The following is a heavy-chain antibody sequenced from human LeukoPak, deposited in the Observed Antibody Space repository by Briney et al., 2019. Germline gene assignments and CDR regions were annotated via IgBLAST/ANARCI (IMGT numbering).Heavy chain of an antibody. D-gene: IGHD3-10*01. V-gene: IGHV1-69*13. CDR3: ARDAYYYGSGSYYKNKYYFDY. CDR2: IIPIFGTA. CDR1: GGTFSSYA. J-gene: IGHJ4*02. Sequence: SVKVSCKASGGTFSSYAISWVRQAPGQGLEWMGGIIPIFGTANYAQKFQGRVTITADESTSTAYMELSSLRSEDTAVYYCARDAYYYGSGSYYKNKYYFDYWGQGTLVTVSS.